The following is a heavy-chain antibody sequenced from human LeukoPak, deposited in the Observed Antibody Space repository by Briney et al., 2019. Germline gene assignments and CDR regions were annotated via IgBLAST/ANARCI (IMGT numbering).Heavy chain of an antibody. J-gene: IGHJ6*03. V-gene: IGHV4-39*01. D-gene: IGHD2-15*01. Sequence: SETLSLTCNVSGGSISSSSYYWGWIRQPPGKGLEWIGSIYYSGSTYYNPSLKSRVTISVDTSKNQFSLKLSSVTAADTAVYYCARAGRKSRGVDIVRKKETGYYYYMDVWGKGTTVTVSS. CDR2: IYYSGST. CDR3: ARAGRKSRGVDIVRKKETGYYYYMDV. CDR1: GGSISSSSYY.